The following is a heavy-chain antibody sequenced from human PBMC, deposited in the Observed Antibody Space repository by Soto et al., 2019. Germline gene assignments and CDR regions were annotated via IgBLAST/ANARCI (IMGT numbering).Heavy chain of an antibody. Sequence: VQLVESGGGLVRPGGSLRLSCPASGFTFTRHWMTWVRQAPGKGLEWVANIKEDGRETFYLDSVKGRFPISRDNTKNSLFLQMNSVRVEDTAVYYCARSQYRLEFWSGWDFDLWGQGMLVTVSS. CDR2: IKEDGRET. D-gene: IGHD3-3*01. CDR1: GFTFTRHW. V-gene: IGHV3-7*01. CDR3: ARSQYRLEFWSGWDFDL. J-gene: IGHJ4*02.